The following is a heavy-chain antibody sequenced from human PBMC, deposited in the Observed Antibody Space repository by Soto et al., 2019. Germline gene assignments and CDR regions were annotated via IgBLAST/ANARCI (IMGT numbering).Heavy chain of an antibody. D-gene: IGHD3-16*01. Sequence: SETLSLTCTVSGGSITDYYWSWIRQPPGKALEWIGYGYHSVSIHYNPSLKTRVTISVDTSENQFSLRLSSVTAADTAVYYCARAFAGFGAYWYFDLWGRGNLVTVSS. J-gene: IGHJ2*01. V-gene: IGHV4-59*01. CDR1: GGSITDYY. CDR2: GYHSVSI. CDR3: ARAFAGFGAYWYFDL.